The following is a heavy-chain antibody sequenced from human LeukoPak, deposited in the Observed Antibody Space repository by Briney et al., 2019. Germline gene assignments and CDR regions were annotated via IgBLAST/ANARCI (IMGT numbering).Heavy chain of an antibody. Sequence: PGGSLRLSCAASGFTFSNYWMHWVRQAPGKGLEWVSRIYSDGSNTVYAEPVKGRFTISRDNAKNTLFLQMNRLRAEDTAVYYCGRGASWQGNVCEIWGQGTMVTVSS. CDR1: GFTFSNYW. CDR3: GRGASWQGNVCEI. J-gene: IGHJ3*02. CDR2: IYSDGSNT. V-gene: IGHV3-74*01. D-gene: IGHD3-10*01.